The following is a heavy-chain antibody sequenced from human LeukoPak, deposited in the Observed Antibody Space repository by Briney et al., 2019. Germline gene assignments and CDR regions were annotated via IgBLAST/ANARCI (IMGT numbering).Heavy chain of an antibody. CDR1: GGSFSGYY. J-gene: IGHJ5*02. Sequence: PSETLSLTCAVYGGSFSGYYWSWIRQPPGKGLEWIGEINHSGSTNYNPSLKSRVTISLDTSKNQFSLNLNSVTAADTAVYYCARKGRGGSSGYPTWGQGTPVTVSS. V-gene: IGHV4-34*01. CDR2: INHSGST. D-gene: IGHD3-22*01. CDR3: ARKGRGGSSGYPT.